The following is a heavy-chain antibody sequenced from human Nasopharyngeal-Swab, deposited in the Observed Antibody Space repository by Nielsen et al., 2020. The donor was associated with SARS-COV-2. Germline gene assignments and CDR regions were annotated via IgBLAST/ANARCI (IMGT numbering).Heavy chain of an antibody. J-gene: IGHJ4*02. CDR2: IYYSGST. CDR3: ARRFTDTTFGANNYYFDY. CDR1: GGSISSGGYY. D-gene: IGHD3-3*01. Sequence: SETLSLTCTVSGGSISSGGYYWSWIRQHPGKGLEWIGYIYYSGSTYYNPSLKSRVTISVDTSKNQFSLKLSSVTAADTAVYYCARRFTDTTFGANNYYFDYWGQGTLVTVSS. V-gene: IGHV4-31*03.